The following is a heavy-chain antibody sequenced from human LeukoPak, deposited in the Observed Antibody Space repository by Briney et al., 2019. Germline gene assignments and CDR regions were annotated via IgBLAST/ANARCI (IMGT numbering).Heavy chain of an antibody. CDR2: ISSSNSPI. D-gene: IGHD6-13*01. CDR1: GFTFSSHS. CDR3: ARDRYSSS. J-gene: IGHJ5*02. Sequence: GGSLRLTCAASGFTFSSHSMNWVRQAPGKGLEWVSYISSSNSPIYYADSVKGRFTISRDNAKNSLYPQMNSLRVEDTAVYYCARDRYSSSWGQRTVVTVSS. V-gene: IGHV3-48*01.